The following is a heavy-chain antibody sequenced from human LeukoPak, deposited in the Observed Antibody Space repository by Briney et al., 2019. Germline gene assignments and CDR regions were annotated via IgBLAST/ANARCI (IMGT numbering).Heavy chain of an antibody. V-gene: IGHV1-2*02. D-gene: IGHD6-13*01. CDR1: GYTFTVHF. J-gene: IGHJ4*02. CDR3: ARGGVPRQQLDY. CDR2: INPNTGGT. Sequence: VDSVELSCKTSGYTFTVHFMYWVRQAPGQGLEWMGWINPNTGGTNYAQKFQGRVTITRDTSSSTAYMELTRLTPDDTAVYYCARGGVPRQQLDYWGPGTLVTVSS.